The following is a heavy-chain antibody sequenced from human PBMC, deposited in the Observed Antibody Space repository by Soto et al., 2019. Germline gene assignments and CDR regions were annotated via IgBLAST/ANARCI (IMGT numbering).Heavy chain of an antibody. CDR3: ARTPDI. J-gene: IGHJ3*02. CDR2: IYHSGST. V-gene: IGHV4-30-2*01. Sequence: PSQTLSLTCALSRRSISRGGYSWSWIRQPRGKGLEWIGYIYHSGSTYYNPSLKSRVTISVDRSKNQFSLKLSSVTAADTAVYYCARTPDIWGQGTMVT. CDR1: RRSISRGGYS.